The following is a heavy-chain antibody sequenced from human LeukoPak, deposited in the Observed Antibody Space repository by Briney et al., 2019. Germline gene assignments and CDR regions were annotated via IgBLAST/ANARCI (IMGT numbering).Heavy chain of an antibody. D-gene: IGHD2-15*01. CDR3: AKEGFGWYYYDN. V-gene: IGHV3-30*18. CDR1: GFSFSNYG. J-gene: IGHJ4*02. CDR2: VSNVGSNK. Sequence: PGGSLRLSCAASGFSFSNYGMHWVRQAPGKGLEWVAVVSNVGSNKNYAESVKGRFTISRDNSKNTLYLQMNSLRAEDTAVYYCAKEGFGWYYYDNWGQGTLVTVSS.